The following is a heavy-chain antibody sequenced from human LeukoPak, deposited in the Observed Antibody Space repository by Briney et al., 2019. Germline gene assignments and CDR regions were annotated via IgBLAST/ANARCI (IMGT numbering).Heavy chain of an antibody. Sequence: SQTLSLTCTVSGGSTSSGGYSWSWIRQHPGKGLEWIGYIYYSGSTYYNPSLKSRVTISVDTSKNQFSLKLSSVTAADTAVYYCARGFGIQLWLPTFDYWGQGTLVTVSS. J-gene: IGHJ4*02. CDR1: GGSTSSGGYS. V-gene: IGHV4-31*03. CDR3: ARGFGIQLWLPTFDY. CDR2: IYYSGST. D-gene: IGHD5-18*01.